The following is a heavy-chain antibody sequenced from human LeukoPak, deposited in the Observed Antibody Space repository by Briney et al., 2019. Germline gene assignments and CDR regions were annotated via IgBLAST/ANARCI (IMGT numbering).Heavy chain of an antibody. J-gene: IGHJ6*03. CDR2: VDTSGST. CDR3: ARGPAWASYCMDV. V-gene: IGHV4-4*07. D-gene: IGHD1-26*01. CDR1: SGSISSFY. Sequence: TSETLSLTCSVSSGSISSFYWTWVRQSAWKGLEWIGRVDTSGSTHYNPSLKGRATMSLGTSKYQFSLRLTSVTVADTAVYYCARGPAWASYCMDVWGKGTTVTVSS.